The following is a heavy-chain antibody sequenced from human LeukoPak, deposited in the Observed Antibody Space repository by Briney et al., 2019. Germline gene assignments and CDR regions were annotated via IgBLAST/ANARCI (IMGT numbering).Heavy chain of an antibody. CDR2: ISSDGSNK. V-gene: IGHV3-30-3*01. J-gene: IGHJ3*02. CDR1: EFTFGSCA. D-gene: IGHD3-16*02. Sequence: GGSLRLSCVASEFTFGSCALHWVRQAPAKGLEWVAFISSDGSNKHYADSAKGRFTISRDNSKNTLFLQMNNLRREDTATYFCARDYQAAFDIWGQGTMVTVSS. CDR3: ARDYQAAFDI.